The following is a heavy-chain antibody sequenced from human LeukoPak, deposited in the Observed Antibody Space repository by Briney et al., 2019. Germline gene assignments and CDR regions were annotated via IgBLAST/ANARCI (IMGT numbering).Heavy chain of an antibody. CDR2: IYYSGST. J-gene: IGHJ4*02. V-gene: IGHV4-59*12. Sequence: SETLSLTCTVSGGSISSYYWSWIRQPPGKGLEWIGYIYYSGSTSYNPSLKSRVTMSVDRSKNQFSLKLSSVTAADTAVYYCARGTGIITSCSVWGQGTLVTVSS. CDR1: GGSISSYY. D-gene: IGHD2-2*01. CDR3: ARGTGIITSCSV.